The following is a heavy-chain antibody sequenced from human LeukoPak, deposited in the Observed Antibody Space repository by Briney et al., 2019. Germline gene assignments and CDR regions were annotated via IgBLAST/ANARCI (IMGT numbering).Heavy chain of an antibody. J-gene: IGHJ4*02. D-gene: IGHD3-10*01. Sequence: EASVTVSFKASGGTFSIYAISWVRQAPGQGLEWMGGIIPIFGTANFAQKFQGRVTITADESTSTAYMELSSLRSEDTAVYYCARESITMVRGVIGSRKFDYWGQGTLVTVSS. CDR3: ARESITMVRGVIGSRKFDY. V-gene: IGHV1-69*01. CDR2: IIPIFGTA. CDR1: GGTFSIYA.